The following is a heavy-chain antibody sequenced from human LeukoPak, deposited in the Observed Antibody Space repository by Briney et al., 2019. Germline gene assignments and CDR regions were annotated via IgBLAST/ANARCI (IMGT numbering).Heavy chain of an antibody. CDR2: IYYSGST. J-gene: IGHJ4*02. V-gene: IGHV4-59*01. D-gene: IGHD1-26*01. Sequence: SETLSLTCTVSGGSISSYYWSWIRQLPGKGLEWVGYIYYSGSTNYNPSLKSRVTISVDTSKNQFSLKLSSVTAADTAVYYCARSVGASPVLFDYWGQGTLVTVSS. CDR3: ARSVGASPVLFDY. CDR1: GGSISSYY.